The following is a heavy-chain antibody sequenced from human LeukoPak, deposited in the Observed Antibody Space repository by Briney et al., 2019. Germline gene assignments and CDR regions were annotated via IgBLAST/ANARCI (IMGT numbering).Heavy chain of an antibody. CDR3: AKATAAPVWYFDL. D-gene: IGHD6-13*01. V-gene: IGHV3-23*01. Sequence: GGSLRLSCAASRFTFSSYAMSWVRQAPGKGLEWVSTISGRGDSTYYADSVKGRFTISRDNSKNTLYLQMNTLRAEDTAVHYCAKATAAPVWYFDLWGRGTLVTVSS. CDR2: ISGRGDST. CDR1: RFTFSSYA. J-gene: IGHJ2*01.